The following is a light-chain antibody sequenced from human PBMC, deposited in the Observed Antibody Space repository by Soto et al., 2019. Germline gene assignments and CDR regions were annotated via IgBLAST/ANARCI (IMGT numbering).Light chain of an antibody. CDR3: SSYAGSNNYV. CDR1: SSDVGGYNY. CDR2: EVN. J-gene: IGLJ1*01. V-gene: IGLV2-8*01. Sequence: QSALTQPPSASGSPGQSVAISCTGTSSDVGGYNYVSWYQLHTGKAPKLMIYEVNMRPSGVPDRFSGSKSGNTASLTVSGHRAEYEADYYCSSYAGSNNYVFGTGTKLTVL.